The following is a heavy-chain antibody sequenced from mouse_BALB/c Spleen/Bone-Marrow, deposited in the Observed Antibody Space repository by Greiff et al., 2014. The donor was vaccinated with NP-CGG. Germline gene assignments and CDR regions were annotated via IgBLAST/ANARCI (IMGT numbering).Heavy chain of an antibody. CDR2: IDPANGDT. Sequence: VQLKESGAELVKPGASVKLSCTASGFNIKDTFMHWVKQRPEQGLEWIGRIDPANGDTKYDPKSQGKATITADTSSNTAYLQLSSLTSEDTAVYYCTKPSFYYGSSYWYFDVWGAGTTVTVSS. J-gene: IGHJ1*01. CDR1: GFNIKDTF. CDR3: TKPSFYYGSSYWYFDV. V-gene: IGHV14-3*02. D-gene: IGHD1-1*01.